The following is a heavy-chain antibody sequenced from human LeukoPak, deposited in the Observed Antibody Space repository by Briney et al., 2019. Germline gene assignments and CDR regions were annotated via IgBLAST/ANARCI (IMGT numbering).Heavy chain of an antibody. CDR2: IYYSEST. CDR3: ARIPTVTFFDY. CDR1: GGSISSYY. Sequence: SETLSLTCTVSGGSISSYYWSWIRQSPGKGLEWIGSIYYSESTYQNPSLKSRVTISVDTSKNQFSLKLSSVTAADTAVYYCARIPTVTFFDYWGQGTLVTVSS. D-gene: IGHD4-17*01. J-gene: IGHJ4*02. V-gene: IGHV4-59*12.